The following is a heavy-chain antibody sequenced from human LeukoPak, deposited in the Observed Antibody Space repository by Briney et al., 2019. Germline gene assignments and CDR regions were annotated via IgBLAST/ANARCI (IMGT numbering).Heavy chain of an antibody. CDR2: INHSGST. D-gene: IGHD3-10*01. CDR1: GGSFSGYY. Sequence: PSQTLSLTCAVYGGSFSGYYWSWIRQPPGKGLEWIGEINHSGSTNYNPSLKSRVTISVDTSKNQFSLKLSSVTAADTAVYYCARARTYYYGAGSSDYWGQGTLVTVSS. V-gene: IGHV4-34*01. J-gene: IGHJ4*02. CDR3: ARARTYYYGAGSSDY.